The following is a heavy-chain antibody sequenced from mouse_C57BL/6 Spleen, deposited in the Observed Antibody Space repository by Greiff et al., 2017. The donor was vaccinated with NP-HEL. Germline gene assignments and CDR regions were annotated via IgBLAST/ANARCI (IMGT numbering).Heavy chain of an antibody. CDR2: ISSGSSTI. J-gene: IGHJ4*01. V-gene: IGHV5-17*01. CDR3: ASDCRGGYYAMEY. D-gene: IGHD2-4*01. Sequence: EVMLVESGGGLVKPGGSLKLSCAASGFTFSDYGMHWVRQAPEQGLEWVAYISSGSSTIYYADTVKGRFTLSRDNAKNTLFLQMTSLRSEDAAMYYCASDCRGGYYAMEYWGQGTSVTVAS. CDR1: GFTFSDYG.